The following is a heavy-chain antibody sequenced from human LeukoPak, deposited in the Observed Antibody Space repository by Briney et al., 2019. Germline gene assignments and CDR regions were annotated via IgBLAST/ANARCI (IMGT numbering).Heavy chain of an antibody. Sequence: ASVKVSCKASGYTFTSYYMHWVRQAPGQGLEWMGIINPSGGSASYAQKFQGRVTMTRDTSTSTAYMELRSLRSDDTAVYYCARCSSSCPPFDPWGQGTLVTVSS. J-gene: IGHJ5*02. CDR3: ARCSSSCPPFDP. D-gene: IGHD6-13*01. V-gene: IGHV1-46*01. CDR2: INPSGGSA. CDR1: GYTFTSYY.